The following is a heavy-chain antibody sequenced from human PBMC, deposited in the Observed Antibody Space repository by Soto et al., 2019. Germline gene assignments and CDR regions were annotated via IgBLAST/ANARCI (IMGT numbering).Heavy chain of an antibody. V-gene: IGHV2-5*02. CDR3: AHWHRASAGLFDL. CDR2: IYGDDDQ. Sequence: QITLKESGPTLVKPTQTLTLTCTFSGFSLTTSAVGVGWIRQPPGKALEWLTVIYGDDDQRSSPSLRSRLTISKDTSKNQVVLRMTNMDPVDTATYYCAHWHRASAGLFDLWGQGTLVTVSS. J-gene: IGHJ4*02. CDR1: GFSLTTSAVG.